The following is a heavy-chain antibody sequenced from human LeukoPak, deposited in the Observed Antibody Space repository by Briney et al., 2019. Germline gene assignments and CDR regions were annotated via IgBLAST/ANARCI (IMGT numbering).Heavy chain of an antibody. D-gene: IGHD3-22*01. CDR2: FDPEDGET. CDR3: ARGQWLFDAFDI. V-gene: IGHV1-24*01. J-gene: IGHJ3*02. CDR1: GYTLTELS. Sequence: ASVKVSCKVSGYTLTELSMHWVRQAPGKGLEWMGGFDPEDGETIYAQKFQGRVTMTEDTSTDTAYMELSSLRSEDTAVYYCARGQWLFDAFDIWGQGTMVTVSS.